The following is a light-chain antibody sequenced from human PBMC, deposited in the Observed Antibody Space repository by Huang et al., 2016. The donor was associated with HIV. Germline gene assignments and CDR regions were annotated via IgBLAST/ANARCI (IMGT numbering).Light chain of an antibody. CDR2: GDS. J-gene: IGKJ2*01. Sequence: DIQMTQSPSSLSASVGDRVTITCRAGQTISSYLNWYQQKPGKAPKRLIYGDSSLQSGVPSRFSGSGSGTDFTLTISSLQPEDFATYYCQQSYSTPPTFGQGTRLEIK. CDR3: QQSYSTPPT. CDR1: QTISSY. V-gene: IGKV1-39*01.